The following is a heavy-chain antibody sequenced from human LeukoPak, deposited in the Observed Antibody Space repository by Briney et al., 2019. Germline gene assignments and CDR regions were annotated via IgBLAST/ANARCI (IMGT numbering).Heavy chain of an antibody. CDR3: AKDKRTSQITMKGAYYFDY. J-gene: IGHJ4*02. D-gene: IGHD3-22*01. V-gene: IGHV3-23*01. Sequence: PGGSLRLSCAASGFTFSSYAMSWVRQAPGKGLEWVSAISGSGGSTYYADSVKGRFTISRDNSKNTLYLQMNSLRAEDTAVYYCAKDKRTSQITMKGAYYFDYWGQGTLVTVSS. CDR1: GFTFSSYA. CDR2: ISGSGGST.